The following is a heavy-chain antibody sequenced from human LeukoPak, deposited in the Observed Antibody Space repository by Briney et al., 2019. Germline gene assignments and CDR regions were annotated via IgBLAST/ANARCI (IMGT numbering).Heavy chain of an antibody. Sequence: KHGDSLKISCQGSGYSFTSYWIGWVRQMPGKGLEWMGIIYPGDSDTRYSPSFQGQVTISADKSISTAYLQWSSLKASDTAMYYCARSQTPFRADYWGQGTLVTVSS. V-gene: IGHV5-51*01. D-gene: IGHD4-23*01. CDR2: IYPGDSDT. CDR1: GYSFTSYW. CDR3: ARSQTPFRADY. J-gene: IGHJ4*02.